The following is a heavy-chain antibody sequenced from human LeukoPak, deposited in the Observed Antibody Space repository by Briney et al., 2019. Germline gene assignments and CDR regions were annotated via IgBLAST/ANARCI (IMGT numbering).Heavy chain of an antibody. J-gene: IGHJ4*01. V-gene: IGHV4-31*03. CDR3: GSEAGVAATFDP. Sequence: PSETLSLTCTVSGGSISSGGYYWSWIRQHPGKGLEWIGYNYYCGSTYYNPSLKSRVTISVDTSKNQFSLKLSSVTAADTAVYYWGSEAGVAATFDPWGLGTLVTVSS. D-gene: IGHD2-15*01. CDR1: GGSISSGGYY. CDR2: NYYCGST.